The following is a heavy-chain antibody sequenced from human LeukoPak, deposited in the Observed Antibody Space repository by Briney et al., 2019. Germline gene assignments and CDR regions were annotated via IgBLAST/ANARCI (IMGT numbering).Heavy chain of an antibody. CDR2: IWYDGSNK. V-gene: IGHV3-33*01. CDR1: GFTFSSYG. J-gene: IGHJ4*02. D-gene: IGHD1-26*01. Sequence: GGSLRLSCAASGFTFSSYGMHWVRQAPGKGLEWVAVIWYDGSNKYYADSVKGRFTISRDNAKNSLYLQMNSLRAEDTAVYYCARDRGDYSGSYYFDYWGQGTLVTVSS. CDR3: ARDRGDYSGSYYFDY.